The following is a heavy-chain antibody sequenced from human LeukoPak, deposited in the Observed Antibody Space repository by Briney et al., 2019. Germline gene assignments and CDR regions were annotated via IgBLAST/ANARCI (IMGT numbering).Heavy chain of an antibody. Sequence: ASVKVSCKASGYTFTSYYMHWVRQAPGQGLEWMGIINPSGGSTSYAQKFQGRVTMTRDTSISTAYMELSRLRSDDTAVYYCAREGVTTASPGYYYYYMDVWGKGTTVTVSS. CDR2: INPSGGST. CDR1: GYTFTSYY. J-gene: IGHJ6*03. D-gene: IGHD4-17*01. V-gene: IGHV1-46*01. CDR3: AREGVTTASPGYYYYYMDV.